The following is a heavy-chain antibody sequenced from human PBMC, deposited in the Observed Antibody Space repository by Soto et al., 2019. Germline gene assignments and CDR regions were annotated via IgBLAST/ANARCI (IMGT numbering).Heavy chain of an antibody. CDR3: ARITYCGGDCYRGFDP. Sequence: SETLSLTCAVSGGSISSGGYSWSWIRQPPGKGLEWIGYIYYSGSTYYNPSLKSRVTISVDRSKNQFSLKLSSVTAADTAVYYCARITYCGGDCYRGFDPWGQGTLVTVSS. CDR2: IYYSGST. D-gene: IGHD2-21*02. J-gene: IGHJ5*02. V-gene: IGHV4-30-2*01. CDR1: GGSISSGGYS.